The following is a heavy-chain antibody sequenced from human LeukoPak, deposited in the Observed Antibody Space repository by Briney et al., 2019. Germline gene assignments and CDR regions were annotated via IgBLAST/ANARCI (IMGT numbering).Heavy chain of an antibody. V-gene: IGHV1-8*01. D-gene: IGHD3-3*01. CDR3: ARVRRFLEWLFPGGYYYYGMDV. CDR1: GYTFTSYD. J-gene: IGHJ6*02. Sequence: GASVKVSCEASGYTFTSYDINWVRQATGQGLEWMGWMNPNSGNTGYAQKFQGRVTMTRNTSISTAYMELSSLRSEVTAVYYCARVRRFLEWLFPGGYYYYGMDVWGQGTTVTVSS. CDR2: MNPNSGNT.